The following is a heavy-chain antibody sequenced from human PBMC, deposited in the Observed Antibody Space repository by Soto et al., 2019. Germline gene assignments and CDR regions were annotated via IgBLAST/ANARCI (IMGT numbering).Heavy chain of an antibody. D-gene: IGHD2-2*01. CDR2: IYYSGST. CDR3: ARQWGVLPAAMGY. Sequence: PSETQSLTCTVSGGSISSRSYYWGWIRQPPGKGLEWIGSIYYSGSTYYNPSLKSRVTISVDTSKNQFSLKLSSVTAADTAVYYCARQWGVLPAAMGYWGQGTLVTVSS. V-gene: IGHV4-39*01. J-gene: IGHJ4*02. CDR1: GGSISSRSYY.